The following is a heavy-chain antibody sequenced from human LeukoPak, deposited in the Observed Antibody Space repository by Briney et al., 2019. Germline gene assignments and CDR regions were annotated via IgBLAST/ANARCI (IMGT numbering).Heavy chain of an antibody. V-gene: IGHV1-2*02. CDR3: TREGRVGNWCDP. CDR2: NNPDNGGT. J-gene: IGHJ5*02. Sequence: ASVKVSCRASGYTFTDYYIHWVRQAPGQGLEWMGWNNPDNGGTNYAQKFQGRVTMNRDTYIRTVYMDLSRLRSDDAAVFYCTREGRVGNWCDPWGQGTQVSVSS. D-gene: IGHD5-24*01. CDR1: GYTFTDYY.